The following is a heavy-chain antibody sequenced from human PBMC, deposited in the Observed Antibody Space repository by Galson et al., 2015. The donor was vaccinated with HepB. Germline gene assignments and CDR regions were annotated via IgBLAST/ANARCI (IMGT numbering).Heavy chain of an antibody. V-gene: IGHV1-3*01. D-gene: IGHD6-13*01. J-gene: IGHJ6*03. CDR2: INAGNGNT. Sequence: SVKVSCKASGYTFTSYAMHWVRQAPGQRLEWMGWINAGNGNTKYSQKFQGRVTITRDTSASTAYMELSSLRSEDTAVYYCARRIAAAGRYYYYMDVWGKGTTVTVSS. CDR1: GYTFTSYA. CDR3: ARRIAAAGRYYYYMDV.